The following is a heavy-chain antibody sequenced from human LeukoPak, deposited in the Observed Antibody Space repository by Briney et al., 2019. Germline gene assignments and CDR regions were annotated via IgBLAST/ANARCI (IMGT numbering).Heavy chain of an antibody. J-gene: IGHJ4*02. CDR3: ARGPRYSRGGKVD. CDR1: GGTFSSYA. D-gene: IGHD6-13*01. Sequence: EASVKVSFKASGGTFSSYAISWVRQAPGQGLEWMGGIIPIFGTANYAQKFQGRVTITADESTSTAYMELSSLRSEDTAVYYCARGPRYSRGGKVDWGQGTLVTVSS. V-gene: IGHV1-69*13. CDR2: IIPIFGTA.